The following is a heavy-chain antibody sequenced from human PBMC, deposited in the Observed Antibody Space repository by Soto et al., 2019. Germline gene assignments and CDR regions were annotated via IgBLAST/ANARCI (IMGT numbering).Heavy chain of an antibody. D-gene: IGHD5-18*01. J-gene: IGHJ4*02. CDR1: GFTXSTYA. CDR3: AKGGYNYGFLFDC. V-gene: IGHV3-23*05. CDR2: IDNSGGIT. Sequence: TGGSLRLSCAASGFTXSTYAMSWVRQAPGKGLEWVSTIDNSGGITYYADSVKGRFTISRDNSKNTLYLQMNSLRAEDTAVYYCAKGGYNYGFLFDCWGQGTLVTVSS.